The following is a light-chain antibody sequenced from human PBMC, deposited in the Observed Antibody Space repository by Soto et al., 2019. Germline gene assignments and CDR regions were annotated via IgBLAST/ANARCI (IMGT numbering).Light chain of an antibody. V-gene: IGLV2-8*01. J-gene: IGLJ1*01. CDR3: SSFAGSTNFAV. Sequence: QSALTQPPSASVSPGQSVTVSCTGTSSDVGGYNYVSWYQQHPGKAPKLMIYEVIKRPPGVPDRFSGSKSGNTASLTVSGLQAEDEADYYCSSFAGSTNFAVFGTGTKVTVL. CDR2: EVI. CDR1: SSDVGGYNY.